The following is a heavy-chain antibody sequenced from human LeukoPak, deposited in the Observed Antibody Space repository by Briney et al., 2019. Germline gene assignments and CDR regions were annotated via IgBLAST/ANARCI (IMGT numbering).Heavy chain of an antibody. D-gene: IGHD2-15*01. CDR3: ARRGYCSGGSCYEDY. CDR1: GYSFTSYW. J-gene: IGHJ4*02. V-gene: IGHV5-51*01. CDR2: IYPGDSDT. Sequence: KYGESLKISCKGSGYSFTSYWIGWVRQMPGKGLEWMGIIYPGDSDTRYSPSFQGQVTISADRSISTAYLQWSSLKASDTAMYYCARRGYCSGGSCYEDYWGQGTLVTVSS.